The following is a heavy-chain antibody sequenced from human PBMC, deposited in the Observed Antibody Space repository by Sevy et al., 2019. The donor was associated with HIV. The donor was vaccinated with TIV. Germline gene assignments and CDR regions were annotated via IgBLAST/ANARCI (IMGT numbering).Heavy chain of an antibody. J-gene: IGHJ4*02. Sequence: GGSLRLSCPASGFTLSGYAMSWVRQAPGKGLEWVSGISGSGDNSYYADSVKGRFTISRDNSKNTLYLQMNILRAEDTAVYYCAKGDFYHDSSGYYLFDYWGQGTLVTVSS. V-gene: IGHV3-23*01. CDR1: GFTLSGYA. CDR3: AKGDFYHDSSGYYLFDY. D-gene: IGHD3-22*01. CDR2: ISGSGDNS.